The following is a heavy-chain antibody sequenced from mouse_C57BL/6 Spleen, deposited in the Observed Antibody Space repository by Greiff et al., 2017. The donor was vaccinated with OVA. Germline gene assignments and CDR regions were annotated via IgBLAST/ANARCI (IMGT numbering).Heavy chain of an antibody. D-gene: IGHD2-5*01. Sequence: VKLQQPGAELVKPGASVKVSCKASGYTFTSYWTHWVKQRPGQGLEWIGRIHPSDSDTNYNQKFKGKATLTVDKSSSTAYMQLSSLTSEDSAVYYCAMKNSNSYYYAMDYWGQGTSVTVSS. J-gene: IGHJ4*01. CDR1: GYTFTSYW. CDR2: IHPSDSDT. V-gene: IGHV1-74*01. CDR3: AMKNSNSYYYAMDY.